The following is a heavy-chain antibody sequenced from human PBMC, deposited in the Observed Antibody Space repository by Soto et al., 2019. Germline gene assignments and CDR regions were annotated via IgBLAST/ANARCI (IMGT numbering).Heavy chain of an antibody. Sequence: QVQLQESGPGLVRPSETLSLTCTVAGDSISSYYWSWIRQSPGKGLERIGYSHYSGTTNYIPSLKSRVTISVDTSTNRLFRKLSSVTAANTAVYYCARGGYYYRREDACDLWGQGTMVTVSP. CDR3: ARGGYYYRREDACDL. J-gene: IGHJ3*01. CDR2: SHYSGTT. V-gene: IGHV4-59*13. D-gene: IGHD3-22*01. CDR1: GDSISSYY.